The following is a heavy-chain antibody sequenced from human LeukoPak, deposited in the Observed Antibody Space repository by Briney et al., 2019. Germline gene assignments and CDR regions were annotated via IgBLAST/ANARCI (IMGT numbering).Heavy chain of an antibody. CDR1: GYSISSGYY. CDR2: IYHSGST. D-gene: IGHD1-26*01. V-gene: IGHV4-38-2*02. J-gene: IGHJ4*02. Sequence: PSETLSLTCTVSGYSISSGYYWGWIRQPPGKGLEWIGSIYHSGSTYYKPSLKSRVTISVDTSKNQFSLKLRSVTAADTAVYYCTRVEGSLGGIDYWGQGTLVTVSS. CDR3: TRVEGSLGGIDY.